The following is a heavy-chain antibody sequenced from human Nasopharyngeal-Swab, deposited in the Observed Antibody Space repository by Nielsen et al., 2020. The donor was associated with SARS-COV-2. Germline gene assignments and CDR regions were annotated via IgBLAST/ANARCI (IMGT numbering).Heavy chain of an antibody. D-gene: IGHD6-6*01. Sequence: ESLKISCTVSGGSISSSSYYWGWIRQPPGKGLEWIRSIYYSGSTYYNPSLKSRVTISVDTSKNQFSLKLSSVTAADTAVYYCARVGPSSDYFDYWGQGTLVTVSS. V-gene: IGHV4-39*01. CDR2: IYYSGST. J-gene: IGHJ4*02. CDR1: GGSISSSSYY. CDR3: ARVGPSSDYFDY.